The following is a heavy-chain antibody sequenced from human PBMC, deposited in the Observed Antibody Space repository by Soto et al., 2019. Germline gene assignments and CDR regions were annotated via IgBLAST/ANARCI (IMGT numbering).Heavy chain of an antibody. CDR1: GGSINRSPYY. CDR3: ARHGGFWTTTRCHVYFQY. J-gene: IGHJ1*01. V-gene: IGHV4-39*01. Sequence: SETLSLTCSVSGGSINRSPYYWDWIRQSPGKGLEWIGSIYETGRTNHNPLLKSRVTMTVDTSRNQFSLKLSSVIAADTAVYYCARHGGFWTTTRCHVYFQYWGQGALVTVSS. CDR2: IYETGRT. D-gene: IGHD2-2*01.